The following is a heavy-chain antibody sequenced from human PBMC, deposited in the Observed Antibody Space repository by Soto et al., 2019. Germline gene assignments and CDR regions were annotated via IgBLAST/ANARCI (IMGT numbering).Heavy chain of an antibody. J-gene: IGHJ4*02. D-gene: IGHD6-19*01. CDR1: GGSISSSIYY. CDR2: VYYSGST. Sequence: ETLSLTCTVSGGSISSSIYYWGWIRQPPGKGLEWIGNVYYSGSTYYNPSLQSRVTISVDTSKNQFSLRLNSVTASDTAVYYCARRLAVTGTLEYYFDYWGQGSLVTVSS. CDR3: ARRLAVTGTLEYYFDY. V-gene: IGHV4-39*01.